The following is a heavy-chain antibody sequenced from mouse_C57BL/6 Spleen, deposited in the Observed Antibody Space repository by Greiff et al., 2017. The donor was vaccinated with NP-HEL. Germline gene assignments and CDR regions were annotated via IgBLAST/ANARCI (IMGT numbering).Heavy chain of an antibody. Sequence: VQLQQSGAELARPGASVKLSCKASGYTFTSYGISWVKQRTGQGLEWIGEIYPRSGNTYYNEKFKGKATLTADKSSSTAYMELRSLTSEDSAVYFCVREGDYGSSYGFAYWGQGTLVTVSA. V-gene: IGHV1-81*01. D-gene: IGHD1-1*01. CDR2: IYPRSGNT. J-gene: IGHJ3*01. CDR3: VREGDYGSSYGFAY. CDR1: GYTFTSYG.